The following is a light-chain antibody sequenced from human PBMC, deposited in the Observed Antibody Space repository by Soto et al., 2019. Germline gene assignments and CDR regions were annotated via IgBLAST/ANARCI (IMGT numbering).Light chain of an antibody. Sequence: EGVLTQSPDTLSLSPGESASLYCRASQSVTSRYLAWYQQKPGQAPRLLIYDASHRATGIPVRFSGSGSDSDFPLTIGSLEPEDFAVYYCQQRSYPITFGQGTRLEI. J-gene: IGKJ5*01. CDR3: QQRSYPIT. CDR1: QSVTSRY. CDR2: DAS. V-gene: IGKV3-11*01.